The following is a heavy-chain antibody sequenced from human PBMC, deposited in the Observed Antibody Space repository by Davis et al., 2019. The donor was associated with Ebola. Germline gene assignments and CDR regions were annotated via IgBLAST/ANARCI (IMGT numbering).Heavy chain of an antibody. J-gene: IGHJ6*02. D-gene: IGHD1-26*01. Sequence: ASVKVSCKASGYTFSSYGISWVRQAPGQGLEWMGWISVYKGNTNYAQKFQGRVTMTTDTSTSTTYMELSSLRSEDTAVYYCASESWQKRQDPVSYYYYYGMDVWGQGTAVTVSS. CDR3: ASESWQKRQDPVSYYYYYGMDV. CDR1: GYTFSSYG. V-gene: IGHV1-18*01. CDR2: ISVYKGNT.